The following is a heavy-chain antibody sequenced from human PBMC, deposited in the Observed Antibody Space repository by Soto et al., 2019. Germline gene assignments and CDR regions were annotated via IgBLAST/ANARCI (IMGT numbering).Heavy chain of an antibody. CDR3: VQTTGWPGFDF. Sequence: EVQLVEAGGGLIQPGGSLRLSCAASGFTVSSKYMTWVRQAPGKGLEWVSVIYGGGTTYYAVSVKGRFTISRDNSKNTWYLQMNSLRAEDSAVYYCVQTTGWPGFDFWGQGTLVTVSS. V-gene: IGHV3-53*01. CDR2: IYGGGTT. CDR1: GFTVSSKY. J-gene: IGHJ4*02. D-gene: IGHD6-19*01.